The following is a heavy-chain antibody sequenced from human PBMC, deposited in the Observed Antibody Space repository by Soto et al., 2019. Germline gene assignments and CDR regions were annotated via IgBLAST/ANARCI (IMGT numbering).Heavy chain of an antibody. J-gene: IGHJ4*02. CDR2: IYYSGST. CDR1: GGSIGSGGYY. CDR3: AREFPSSTGFFDF. D-gene: IGHD2-2*01. Sequence: PWETLSLTCTVSGGSIGSGGYYWTWIRQHPVKGLEWIGYIYYSGSTYYNPSLRGRVVISVDTSKNEFSLKLNSVSAADTAVYFCAREFPSSTGFFDFWGQGVLVTVS. V-gene: IGHV4-31*03.